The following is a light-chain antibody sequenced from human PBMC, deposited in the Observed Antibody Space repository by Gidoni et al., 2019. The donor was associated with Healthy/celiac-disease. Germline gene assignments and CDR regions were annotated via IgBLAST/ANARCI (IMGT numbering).Light chain of an antibody. J-gene: IGLJ2*01. CDR2: DVS. CDR3: CSYAGSYTFAVV. V-gene: IGLV2-11*01. CDR1: SSDVGGYNY. Sequence: TGTSSDVGGYNYVSWYQQHPGKAPKLMIYDVSKRPSGVPDRFSGSKSGNTASLTISGLQAEDEADYYCCSYAGSYTFAVVFGGGTKLTVL.